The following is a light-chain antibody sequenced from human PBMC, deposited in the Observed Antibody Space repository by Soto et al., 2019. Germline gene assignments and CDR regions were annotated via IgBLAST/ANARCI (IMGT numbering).Light chain of an antibody. CDR3: SSYAGSNNFFYV. Sequence: QSVLTQPPSASGSPGQSVTISCTGTSSDVGAYNYVSWYQQHPGKAPKLMIYEVSKRPSGVPDRFSGSKSGNTASLTVSGLQAEDEVDYYCSSYAGSNNFFYVLGTGTKVTVL. CDR1: SSDVGAYNY. J-gene: IGLJ1*01. CDR2: EVS. V-gene: IGLV2-8*01.